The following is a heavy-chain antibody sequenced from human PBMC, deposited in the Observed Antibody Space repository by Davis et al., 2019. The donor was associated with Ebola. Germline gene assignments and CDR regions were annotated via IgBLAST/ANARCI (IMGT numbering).Heavy chain of an antibody. D-gene: IGHD6-13*01. CDR1: GVSISNYY. CDR2: LYTSGST. V-gene: IGHV4-4*07. Sequence: PSETLSLTCTVSGVSISNYYWSWIRQPAGKGLEWIGRLYTSGSTIYNPSLKSRVSMSVDTSKNQISLNLNSVTAADTAVYYCARASQYSSRWHSDYWGQGTLVTVSS. CDR3: ARASQYSSRWHSDY. J-gene: IGHJ4*02.